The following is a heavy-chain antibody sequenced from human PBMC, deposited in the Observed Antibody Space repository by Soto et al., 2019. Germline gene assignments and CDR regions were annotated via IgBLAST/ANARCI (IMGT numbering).Heavy chain of an antibody. Sequence: PSETLSLTCTVSGGSISSSGYYWSWIRQPPGKGLEWIGYIYYSGSTNYNPSLKSRVTISVDTSKNQFSLKLSSVTAADTAVYYCARSDGRYWGQGTLVTVSS. J-gene: IGHJ4*02. V-gene: IGHV4-61*08. CDR1: GGSISSSGYY. CDR3: ARSDGRY. CDR2: IYYSGST.